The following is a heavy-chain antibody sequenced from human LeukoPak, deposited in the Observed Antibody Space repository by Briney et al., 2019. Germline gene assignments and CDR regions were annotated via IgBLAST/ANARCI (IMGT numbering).Heavy chain of an antibody. Sequence: PSETLSLTCPVSGGSISNYYYWTWIRPPPGKGLERIGYVYYTGSTNFNPSLKSRVTMSLDTSSNQYSLKLTSLTAADTAVYYCARGAMATTPFFDYWGQGTLVTVSS. CDR2: VYYTGST. CDR1: GGSISNYY. D-gene: IGHD5-24*01. CDR3: ARGAMATTPFFDY. V-gene: IGHV4-59*01. J-gene: IGHJ4*02.